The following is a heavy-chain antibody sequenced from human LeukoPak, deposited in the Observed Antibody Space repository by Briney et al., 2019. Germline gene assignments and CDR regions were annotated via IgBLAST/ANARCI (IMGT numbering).Heavy chain of an antibody. CDR2: ISGSDGST. J-gene: IGHJ4*02. CDR3: AKDSAKKYDDY. V-gene: IGHV3-23*01. D-gene: IGHD2/OR15-2a*01. Sequence: TGGSLRLSCAASGFTFSSYAMSWVRQAPGKGLEWVSGISGSDGSTNYADSVKGRFTISRENSENTLYLQMNSLRAEDTAVYYCAKDSAKKYDDYWGQGTLVTVSS. CDR1: GFTFSSYA.